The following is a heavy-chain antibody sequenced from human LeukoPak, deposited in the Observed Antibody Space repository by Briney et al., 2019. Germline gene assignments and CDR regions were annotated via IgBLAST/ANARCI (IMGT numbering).Heavy chain of an antibody. CDR2: IIPIFGTA. CDR3: ARAVYDYVWGSYRYYYFDY. J-gene: IGHJ4*02. CDR1: GGTFSSYA. V-gene: IGHV1-69*01. D-gene: IGHD3-16*02. Sequence: SVKVSCKASGGTFSSYAISWVRQAPGQGLEWMGGIIPIFGTADYAQKFQGRVTITADESTSTAYMELSGLRSEDTAVYYCARAVYDYVWGSYRYYYFDYWGQGTLVTVSS.